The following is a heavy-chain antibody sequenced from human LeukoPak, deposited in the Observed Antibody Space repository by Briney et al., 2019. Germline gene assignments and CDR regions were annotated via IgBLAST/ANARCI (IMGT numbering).Heavy chain of an antibody. CDR3: ARELRAIARDGYNYYYYMDV. CDR2: INPSGGST. CDR1: GYTFTSYY. Sequence: ASVKVSCKASGYTFTSYYMHWVRQAPGQGLEWMGIINPSGGSTSYAQKFQSRVTMTRDTSTSTVYMELSSLRSEDTAVYYCARELRAIARDGYNYYYYMDVWGKGTTVTVSS. V-gene: IGHV1-46*01. D-gene: IGHD5-24*01. J-gene: IGHJ6*03.